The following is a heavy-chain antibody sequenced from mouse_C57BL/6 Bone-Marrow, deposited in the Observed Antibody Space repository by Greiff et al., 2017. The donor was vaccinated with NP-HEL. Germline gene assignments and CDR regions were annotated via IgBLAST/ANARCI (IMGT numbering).Heavy chain of an antibody. Sequence: DVKLVESGGCLVKPGGSLKLSCAASGFTFSSYAMSCVRHTPEKRLEWVATLSDGGSYTYYPDNVKVRFTSSRDNAKNNLYLQMSHLKSEDTAMYYCARERAVLRYYFDYWGQGTTLTVSA. V-gene: IGHV5-4*01. CDR3: ARERAVLRYYFDY. CDR1: GFTFSSYA. CDR2: LSDGGSYT. D-gene: IGHD1-1*01. J-gene: IGHJ2*01.